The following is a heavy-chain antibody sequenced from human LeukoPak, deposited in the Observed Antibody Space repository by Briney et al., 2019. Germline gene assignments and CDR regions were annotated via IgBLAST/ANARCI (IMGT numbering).Heavy chain of an antibody. Sequence: SETLSLTCTVSGGSISNSYWSWIRQPPGKGLEWIGSISFDGNSYYDPSLKSRVTVSRDTSKNQFSLKVNSVTAADTAVYYCARINGGIWGQGTLVTVSS. CDR2: ISFDGNS. J-gene: IGHJ4*02. V-gene: IGHV4-39*07. D-gene: IGHD2-8*01. CDR1: GGSISNSY. CDR3: ARINGGI.